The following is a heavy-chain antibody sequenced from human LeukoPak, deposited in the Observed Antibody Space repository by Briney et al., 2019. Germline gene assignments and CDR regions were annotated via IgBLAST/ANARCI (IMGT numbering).Heavy chain of an antibody. V-gene: IGHV1-24*01. J-gene: IGHJ4*02. CDR3: ATAVTMVRGVIDFDY. CDR1: GYTLTELS. D-gene: IGHD3-10*01. Sequence: ASVTVSCKVSGYTLTELSMHWVRQAPGKGLEWMGGFDPEDGETIYAQKFQGRVTMTEDTSTDAAYMELSSLRSEDTAVYYCATAVTMVRGVIDFDYWGQGTLVTVSS. CDR2: FDPEDGET.